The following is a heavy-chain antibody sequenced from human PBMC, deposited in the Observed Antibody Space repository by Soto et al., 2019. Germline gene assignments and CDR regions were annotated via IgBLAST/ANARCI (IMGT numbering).Heavy chain of an antibody. Sequence: HPGGSLRLSCAASGFTFDDYAVHWVRQAPGKGLEWVSGISWNSGSIGYADSVKGRFTISRDNAKNSLYLQMNSLRAEDTALYYCATIVAHPYWGQGTLVTVSS. V-gene: IGHV3-9*01. J-gene: IGHJ4*02. CDR1: GFTFDDYA. CDR3: ATIVAHPY. D-gene: IGHD5-12*01. CDR2: ISWNSGSI.